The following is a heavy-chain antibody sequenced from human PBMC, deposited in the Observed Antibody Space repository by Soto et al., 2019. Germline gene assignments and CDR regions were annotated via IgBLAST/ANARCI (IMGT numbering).Heavy chain of an antibody. J-gene: IGHJ4*02. CDR2: IWYDGSNK. D-gene: IGHD6-13*01. Sequence: QVQLVESGGGVVQPGRSLRLSCAASGFTFSSYGMHWVRQAPGKGLEWVAVIWYDGSNKYYADSVKGRFTISRDNSKNTLYLQMNSLRAEDTAVYYCARSGAVAGTQYHYWGQGTLVTVSS. CDR3: ARSGAVAGTQYHY. CDR1: GFTFSSYG. V-gene: IGHV3-33*01.